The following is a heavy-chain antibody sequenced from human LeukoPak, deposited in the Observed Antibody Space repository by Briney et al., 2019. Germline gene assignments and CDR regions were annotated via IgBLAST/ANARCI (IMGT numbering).Heavy chain of an antibody. D-gene: IGHD4-17*01. Sequence: SDTLSLTCTVSGGPISTYYWSWLRQPPGKGLEWIGYIYYRGSTSYNPSLKSRVTILVDTSKNQFSLNLSSVTAADTAVYYCARGGYTTGGYWYLDLWGRGTLVTVSS. CDR3: ARGGYTTGGYWYLDL. V-gene: IGHV4-59*07. CDR2: IYYRGST. J-gene: IGHJ2*01. CDR1: GGPISTYY.